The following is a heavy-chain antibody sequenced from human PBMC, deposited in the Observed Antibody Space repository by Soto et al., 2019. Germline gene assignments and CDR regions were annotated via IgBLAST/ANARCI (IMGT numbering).Heavy chain of an antibody. CDR2: MNPNSGNT. CDR1: GYTFTSYD. D-gene: IGHD3-3*01. Sequence: ASVKVSCKASGYTFTSYDINWVRQATGQGLEWMGWMNPNSGNTGYAQKFQGRVTMTRNTSISTAYMELSSLRSEDTAVYYCTTDGYYDFWSGYSTWGQGTLVTVSS. V-gene: IGHV1-8*01. J-gene: IGHJ5*02. CDR3: TTDGYYDFWSGYST.